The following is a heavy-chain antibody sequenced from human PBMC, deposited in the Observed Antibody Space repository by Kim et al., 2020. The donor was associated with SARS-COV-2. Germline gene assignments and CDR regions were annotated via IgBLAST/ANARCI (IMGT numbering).Heavy chain of an antibody. Sequence: ASVKVSCKASGYTFTAYWMHWVRQALGEGPEWMGIISPFTGATTYAQKFQGRVTLTSDTSTSTVYMELSRLISDDTAVYYCVRDLDGSWSLDYWGQGALVTVSS. CDR1: GYTFTAYW. CDR2: ISPFTGAT. CDR3: VRDLDGSWSLDY. D-gene: IGHD6-13*01. V-gene: IGHV1-46*01. J-gene: IGHJ4*02.